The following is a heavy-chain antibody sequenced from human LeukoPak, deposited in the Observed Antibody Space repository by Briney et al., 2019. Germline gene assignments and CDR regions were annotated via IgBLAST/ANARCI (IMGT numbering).Heavy chain of an antibody. Sequence: GGSLRLSCAASGFTFSSYSMNWVRQAPGKGLEWVSSISSSSSYIYYADSVKGRFTISRDNAKNSLYLQMNSLRAEDTAVYYCARDRVGRGYCSSTSCSPSAFPYYYYYMDVWGKGTTVTVSS. J-gene: IGHJ6*03. CDR3: ARDRVGRGYCSSTSCSPSAFPYYYYYMDV. CDR2: ISSSSSYI. D-gene: IGHD2-2*01. V-gene: IGHV3-21*01. CDR1: GFTFSSYS.